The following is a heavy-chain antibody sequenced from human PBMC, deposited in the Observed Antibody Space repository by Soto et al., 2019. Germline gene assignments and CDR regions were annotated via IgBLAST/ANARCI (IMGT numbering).Heavy chain of an antibody. D-gene: IGHD3-10*01. J-gene: IGHJ5*02. V-gene: IGHV4-30-4*01. CDR3: ARVPYGPGKFNWFDT. CDR1: GGPITSGDNY. CDR2: MYRSGPT. Sequence: QVQLQESGPGLVKPSQTLSLTCTVSGGPITSGDNYSGWVHQSPERGLEWIADMYRSGPTNYTPSLEGRVTISLDTSKNQSFLKLTSVTAADTAVYYWARVPYGPGKFNWFDTWGPGTLVTVSS.